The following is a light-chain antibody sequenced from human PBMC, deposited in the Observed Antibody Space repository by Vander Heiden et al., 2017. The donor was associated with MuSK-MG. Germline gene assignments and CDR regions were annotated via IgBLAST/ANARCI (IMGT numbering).Light chain of an antibody. Sequence: ELVLTQSPGTLSLSPGERATLSCRASQRVSSSYLAWYQQKPGQAPRLLIHGASSRATGIPDRFSGSGSGTDFTLTISRLEPEDFAVYYCQQYGSSPPLTFGGGTKVEIK. CDR1: QRVSSSY. CDR3: QQYGSSPPLT. J-gene: IGKJ4*01. CDR2: GAS. V-gene: IGKV3-20*01.